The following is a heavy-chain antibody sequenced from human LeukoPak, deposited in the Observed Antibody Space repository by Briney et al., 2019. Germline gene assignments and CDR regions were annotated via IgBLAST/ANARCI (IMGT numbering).Heavy chain of an antibody. Sequence: SETLSLTCTVSSGSISNYYWSWIRQPPGKGLEWIGYIYYSGSTNYNPSLMSRVTMSVDTSKNHFSLKLSYVTAADTAVYYCARQIYGNDRFDPWGQGTLVTVSS. CDR1: SGSISNYY. CDR2: IYYSGST. D-gene: IGHD1-1*01. J-gene: IGHJ5*02. V-gene: IGHV4-59*08. CDR3: ARQIYGNDRFDP.